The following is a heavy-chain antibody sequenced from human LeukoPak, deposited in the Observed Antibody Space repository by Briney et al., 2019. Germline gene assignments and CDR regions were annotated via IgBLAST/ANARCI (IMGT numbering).Heavy chain of an antibody. CDR2: ISSSSDYI. D-gene: IGHD2-21*01. CDR3: ARDLRSRGYCSMYV. Sequence: GGSLRLSCAASGFTSNSYSMNWVRQAPGKGLECVSSISSSSDYIYYADSVKGRFTISRDNAKNSLYLQMNSLRAEDTAVYYCARDLRSRGYCSMYVWGKGTTVTVSS. V-gene: IGHV3-21*01. J-gene: IGHJ6*03. CDR1: GFTSNSYS.